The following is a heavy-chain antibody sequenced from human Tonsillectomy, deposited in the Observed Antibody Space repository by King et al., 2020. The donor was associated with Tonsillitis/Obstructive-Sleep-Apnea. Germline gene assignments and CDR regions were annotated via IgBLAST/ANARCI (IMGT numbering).Heavy chain of an antibody. CDR2: INPNNGGT. D-gene: IGHD2-15*01. V-gene: IGHV1-2*06. J-gene: IGHJ6*03. Sequence: VQLVESGAEVKKPGASVKVSCKASGYTFTGYYMHWVRQAPGQGLEWMGRINPNNGGTDYAQKFQGRVTLTRDTSISTAYMDLSRLRSDDTAVYYCARVALPYMDVWGKGTTVTVSS. CDR1: GYTFTGYY. CDR3: ARVALPYMDV.